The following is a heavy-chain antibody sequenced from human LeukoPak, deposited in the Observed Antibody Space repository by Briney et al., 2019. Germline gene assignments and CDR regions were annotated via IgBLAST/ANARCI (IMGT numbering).Heavy chain of an antibody. CDR3: ARDGGYCNSDSCYDLDN. Sequence: ASVKVSCKASGYTFSTYDINWVRQATGQGLEWMGWMNPHSGNTGYAQKFQGRVTMTRNTSIRTAYMELSSLRSEDTAVYYCARDGGYCNSDSCYDLDNWGQGTLVTVSS. J-gene: IGHJ4*02. CDR1: GYTFSTYD. CDR2: MNPHSGNT. V-gene: IGHV1-8*01. D-gene: IGHD2-2*01.